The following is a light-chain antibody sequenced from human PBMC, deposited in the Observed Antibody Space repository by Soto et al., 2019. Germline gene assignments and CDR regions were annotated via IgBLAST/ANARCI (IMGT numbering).Light chain of an antibody. CDR2: GAS. Sequence: EMVLTQYPGTLSLSPGERSTLSCMAIQSVSNNYLAWYQQKPGQAPRLLIYGASNRATGIPDRFSGSGSGTEFTLTISSLQSEDFALYYCQQDDNWPPITFGQGTRLEIK. J-gene: IGKJ5*01. CDR3: QQDDNWPPIT. V-gene: IGKV3D-15*01. CDR1: QSVSNN.